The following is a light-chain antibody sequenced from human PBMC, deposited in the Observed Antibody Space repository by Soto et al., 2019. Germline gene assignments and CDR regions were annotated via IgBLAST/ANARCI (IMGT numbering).Light chain of an antibody. Sequence: EIVLTQSPCTLSLSPGERATLSCRASQSVSSSYLAWYQQKTGQAPRLLIYVASSRATGMPYRFSGSGSGTDFTLTISRLEPEDFAVYYCQQYGSSPPITFGQGTRLEIK. CDR2: VAS. CDR1: QSVSSSY. J-gene: IGKJ5*01. CDR3: QQYGSSPPIT. V-gene: IGKV3-20*01.